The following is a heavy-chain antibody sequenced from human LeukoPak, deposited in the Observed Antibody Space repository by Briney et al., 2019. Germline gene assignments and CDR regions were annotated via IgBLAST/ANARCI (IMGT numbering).Heavy chain of an antibody. CDR3: AKDSTPVDYYDSSGPYYFDY. D-gene: IGHD3-22*01. J-gene: IGHJ4*02. V-gene: IGHV3-23*01. CDR2: ISGSGGST. Sequence: GGSLRLSCAASGFTFSSYAMSWVRQAPGKGLEWVSAISGSGGSTYYADSVKGRFTISRDNSKNTLYLQMSSLRAEDTAVYYCAKDSTPVDYYDSSGPYYFDYWGQGTLVTVSS. CDR1: GFTFSSYA.